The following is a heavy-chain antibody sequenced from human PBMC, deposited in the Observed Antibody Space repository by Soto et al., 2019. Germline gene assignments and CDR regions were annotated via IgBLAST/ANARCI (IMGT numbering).Heavy chain of an antibody. J-gene: IGHJ4*02. D-gene: IGHD6-19*01. V-gene: IGHV3-23*01. CDR1: GFTFSSYA. CDR2: IRGSGGST. CDR3: AKDDCRRLVPISFDY. Sequence: EVQLLESGGGLVQPGGSLRLSCAASGFTFSSYAMSWVRQAPGKGLELVSAIRGSGGSTYYADSVKGRFTISRDNSNNTLYLQMNSLRAEDTAVYYCAKDDCRRLVPISFDYWGQGTLVTVSS.